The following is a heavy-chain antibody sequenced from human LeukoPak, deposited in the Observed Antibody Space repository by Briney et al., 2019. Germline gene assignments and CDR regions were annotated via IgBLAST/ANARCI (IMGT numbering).Heavy chain of an antibody. D-gene: IGHD5-24*01. CDR2: INHSGST. J-gene: IGHJ4*02. V-gene: IGHV4-34*01. CDR3: ARGEGWIDY. CDR1: GGSFSGYY. Sequence: SETLSLTRAVYGGSFSGYYWSWIRQPPGKGLEWIGEINHSGSTNYNPSLKSRVTISVDTSKNQFSLKLSSVTAADMAVYYCARGEGWIDYWGQGTLVTVSS.